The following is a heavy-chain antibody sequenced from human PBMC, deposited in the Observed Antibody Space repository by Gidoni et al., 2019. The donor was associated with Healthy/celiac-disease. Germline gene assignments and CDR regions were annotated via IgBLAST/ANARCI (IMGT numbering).Heavy chain of an antibody. CDR2: IKQDGSEK. Sequence: EVQLVESGGGLVQPGGSLRLSCAASGFTFSSYWMRWVRQAPGKGLEWVANIKQDGSEKYYVDSVKGRFTISRDNAKNSLYLQMNSLRAEDTAVYYCARDQTCSSTSCYLDYYYMDVWGKGTTVTVSS. CDR1: GFTFSSYW. J-gene: IGHJ6*03. V-gene: IGHV3-7*03. CDR3: ARDQTCSSTSCYLDYYYMDV. D-gene: IGHD2-2*01.